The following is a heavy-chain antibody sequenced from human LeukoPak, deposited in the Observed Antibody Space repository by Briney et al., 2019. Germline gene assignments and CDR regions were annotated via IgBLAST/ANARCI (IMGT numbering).Heavy chain of an antibody. D-gene: IGHD1-26*01. V-gene: IGHV4-61*01. CDR2: IYNGVNT. CDR3: ARSRAFNSGAFDP. J-gene: IGHJ5*02. Sequence: SETLSLTCTVSGASVSSASYWTWIRQPPGKGVAWIAHIYNGVNTNYNPSLKSRVTISVDTSKNQFSLRLSSVTAADTAVYYCARSRAFNSGAFDPWGQGSLVTVSS. CDR1: GASVSSASY.